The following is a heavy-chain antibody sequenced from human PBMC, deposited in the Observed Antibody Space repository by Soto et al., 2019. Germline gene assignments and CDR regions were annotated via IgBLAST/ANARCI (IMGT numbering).Heavy chain of an antibody. CDR3: ASRTKRSYRSGWFLAFDI. D-gene: IGHD6-19*01. V-gene: IGHV2-5*02. CDR2: IYWDDDT. Sequence: SGPTLVNPTQTLTLTCTFSGFSLSSNGVGVAWIRQPPGKALEWLGLIYWDDDTRYSPSLKSRLTITKDTSKNQVVLTMTDMDPVDTATYYCASRTKRSYRSGWFLAFDICGQGELVTVSS. CDR1: GFSLSSNGVG. J-gene: IGHJ3*02.